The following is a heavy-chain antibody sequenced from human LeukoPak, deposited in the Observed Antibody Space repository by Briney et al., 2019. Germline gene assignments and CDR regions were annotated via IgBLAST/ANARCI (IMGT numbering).Heavy chain of an antibody. D-gene: IGHD5-18*01. CDR2: IYPSGGST. CDR3: ARTDTAMVPYYYYHGMDV. Sequence: ASVKVSCKASGYTFTSYYMHWVRQAAGQGLEGMGIIYPSGGSTRYAQKFQGRVTMTRDTSTSTVYMELSSLRSEDTAVYYFARTDTAMVPYYYYHGMDVWGKGTTVTVSS. V-gene: IGHV1-46*01. CDR1: GYTFTSYY. J-gene: IGHJ6*04.